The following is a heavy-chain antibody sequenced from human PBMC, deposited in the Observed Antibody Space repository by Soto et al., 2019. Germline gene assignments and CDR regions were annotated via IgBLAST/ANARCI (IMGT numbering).Heavy chain of an antibody. J-gene: IGHJ4*02. CDR3: ARERTYFGDY. D-gene: IGHD3-9*01. CDR1: GYTFTSYD. Sequence: QVQLVQSGAEGKKPGASVKVSCKASGYTFTSYDINWERQATGQGLERMVWMNPNSGNSGYAQKFQGRDTMTRNTSISTAYMELSSLRSEDTAVYYCARERTYFGDYWGQGTLVTVSS. CDR2: MNPNSGNS. V-gene: IGHV1-8*01.